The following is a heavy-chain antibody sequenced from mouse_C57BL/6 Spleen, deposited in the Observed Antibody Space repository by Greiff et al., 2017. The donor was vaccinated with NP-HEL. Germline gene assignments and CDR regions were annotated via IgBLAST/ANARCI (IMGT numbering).Heavy chain of an antibody. J-gene: IGHJ2*01. CDR2: IYPGDGDT. CDR1: GYAFSSSW. Sequence: QVQLQQSGPELVKPGASVKISCKASGYAFSSSWMNWVKQRPGKGLEWIGRIYPGDGDTNYNGKFKGKATLTADKSSSTAYTQLSSLTSEDSAVYFCARTDWTAQADYWGQGTTLTVSS. D-gene: IGHD3-2*02. CDR3: ARTDWTAQADY. V-gene: IGHV1-82*01.